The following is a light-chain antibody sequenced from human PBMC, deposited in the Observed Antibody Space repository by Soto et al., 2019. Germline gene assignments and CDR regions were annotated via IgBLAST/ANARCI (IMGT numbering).Light chain of an antibody. CDR3: SLYTSSSTVV. CDR1: SSDVGGYNY. J-gene: IGLJ2*01. V-gene: IGLV2-14*01. Sequence: QSALTQPASVSGSPGQSITISCTGTSSDVGGYNYVSWYQQHPGKAPKLMIYDVSNRPSGVSNRFSGSKSGNTASLTISGLQAEDEYDYYCSLYTSSSTVVFGGGTKFTVL. CDR2: DVS.